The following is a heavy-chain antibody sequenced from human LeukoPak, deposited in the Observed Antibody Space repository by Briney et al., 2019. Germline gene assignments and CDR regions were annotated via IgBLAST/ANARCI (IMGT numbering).Heavy chain of an antibody. CDR1: RFTFSSYW. V-gene: IGHV3-7*01. J-gene: IGHJ4*02. CDR2: IKQDGSEK. Sequence: GGSLRLSCVASRFTFSSYWMSWVRQAPGKGLEWVANIKQDGSEKYYVDSVKGRFTISRDNAKNSLYLQMNSLRAEDTAVYYCARDVGRIAVAGGVGYWGQGTLVTVSS. CDR3: ARDVGRIAVAGGVGY. D-gene: IGHD6-19*01.